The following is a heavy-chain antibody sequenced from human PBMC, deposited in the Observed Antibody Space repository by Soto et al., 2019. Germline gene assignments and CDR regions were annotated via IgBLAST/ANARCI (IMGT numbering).Heavy chain of an antibody. CDR2: IYYSGST. D-gene: IGHD3-22*01. CDR3: ARHEVYDSSGYYSDYFDY. J-gene: IGHJ4*02. V-gene: IGHV4-59*08. Sequence: SETLSLTCAVSGGSISSYYWSWIRQPPGKGLEWIGYIYYSGSTNYNPSLKSRVTISVDTSKNQFSLKLSSVTAADTAVYYCARHEVYDSSGYYSDYFDYWGQGTLVTVSS. CDR1: GGSISSYY.